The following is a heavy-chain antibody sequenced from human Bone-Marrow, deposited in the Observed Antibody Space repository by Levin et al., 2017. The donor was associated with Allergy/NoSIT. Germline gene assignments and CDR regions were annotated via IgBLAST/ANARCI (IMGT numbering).Heavy chain of an antibody. V-gene: IGHV5-51*01. J-gene: IGHJ6*02. CDR3: ARHRLREGGYSSSWYADYYYYGMDV. D-gene: IGHD6-13*01. CDR1: GYSFTSYW. Sequence: RGESLKISCKGSGYSFTSYWIGWVRQMPGKGLEWMGIIYPGDSDTRYSPSFQGQVTISADKSISTAYLQWSSLKASDTAMYYCARHRLREGGYSSSWYADYYYYGMDVWGQGTTVTVSS. CDR2: IYPGDSDT.